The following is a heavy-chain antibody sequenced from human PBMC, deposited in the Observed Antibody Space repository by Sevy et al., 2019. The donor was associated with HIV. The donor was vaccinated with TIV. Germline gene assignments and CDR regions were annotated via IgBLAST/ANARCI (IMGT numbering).Heavy chain of an antibody. CDR2: INSDGSST. J-gene: IGHJ6*02. D-gene: IGHD6-13*01. V-gene: IGHV3-74*01. CDR1: GFTFSSYW. CDR3: ARAQGIADPHYYGMDV. Sequence: GGSLRLSCAASGFTFSSYWMHWVRQAPGKGLVWVSRINSDGSSTSYADSVKGRFTISRDNAKNTLYLQMNSLRAADTAVYYCARAQGIADPHYYGMDVWGQGTTVTVSS.